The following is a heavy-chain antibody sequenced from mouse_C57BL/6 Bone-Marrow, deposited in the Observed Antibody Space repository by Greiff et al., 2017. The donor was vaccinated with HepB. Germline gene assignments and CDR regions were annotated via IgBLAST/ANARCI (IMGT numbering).Heavy chain of an antibody. CDR3: ARDPFDYYGSSGAY. V-gene: IGHV5-4*01. Sequence: EVKVEESGGGLVKPGGSLKLSCAASGFTFSSYAMSWVRQTPEKRLEWVATISDGGSYTYYPDNVKGRFTISRDNAKNNLYLQMSHLKSEDTAMYYCARDPFDYYGSSGAYWGQGTLVTVSA. J-gene: IGHJ3*01. D-gene: IGHD1-1*01. CDR2: ISDGGSYT. CDR1: GFTFSSYA.